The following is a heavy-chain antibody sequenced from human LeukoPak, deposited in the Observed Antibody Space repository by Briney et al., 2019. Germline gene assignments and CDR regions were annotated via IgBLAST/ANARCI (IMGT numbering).Heavy chain of an antibody. J-gene: IGHJ5*02. CDR2: IGTAGDT. D-gene: IGHD6-13*01. Sequence: PGGSLRLSCAASGFTFRRYDMHWVRQAPGKGLEWVSGIGTAGDTYYPGSVKGRFTISRENAKNSLYLQMNSLRAGDTAVYYCARWDSSSSRRGWFDHWGQGTLVTVSS. V-gene: IGHV3-13*01. CDR1: GFTFRRYD. CDR3: ARWDSSSSRRGWFDH.